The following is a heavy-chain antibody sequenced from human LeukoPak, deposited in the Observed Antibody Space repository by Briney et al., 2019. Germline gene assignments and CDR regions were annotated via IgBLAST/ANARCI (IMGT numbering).Heavy chain of an antibody. CDR2: IYPGDSDI. J-gene: IGHJ4*02. CDR1: GYSFTIYW. D-gene: IGHD2-21*01. Sequence: GESLKISCKGSGYSFTIYWIAWVRQMPGKGLEWMGIIYPGDSDIRYSPSFQGQVTISADKSISTAYLQWSSLKASDTAMYYCARRLYCGGDCYSLDYWGQGTLVTVSS. V-gene: IGHV5-51*01. CDR3: ARRLYCGGDCYSLDY.